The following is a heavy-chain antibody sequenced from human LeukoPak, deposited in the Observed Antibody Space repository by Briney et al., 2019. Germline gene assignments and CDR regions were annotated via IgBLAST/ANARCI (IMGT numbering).Heavy chain of an antibody. CDR2: INHSGST. CDR3: ARGGVTVIVVAI. D-gene: IGHD3-22*01. J-gene: IGHJ4*02. V-gene: IGHV4-34*01. CDR1: GGSFSGYY. Sequence: SETLSLTCAVYGGSFSGYYWSWIRQPPGKGLEWIGEINHSGSTNYNPSLKSRVTMSIDTSKNQFSLNLRSVTVADSAVYYCARGGVTVIVVAIWGQGTLVTVSS.